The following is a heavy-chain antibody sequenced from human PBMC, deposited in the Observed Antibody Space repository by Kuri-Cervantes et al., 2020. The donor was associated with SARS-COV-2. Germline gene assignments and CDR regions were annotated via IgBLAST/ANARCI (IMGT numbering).Heavy chain of an antibody. CDR2: ISGSGGST. J-gene: IGHJ6*03. CDR3: ARMGEPYYMDV. V-gene: IGHV3-23*01. CDR1: GFTFSSYS. Sequence: GGSLRLSCAASGFTFSSYSMNWVRQAPGKGLEWVSAISGSGGSTYYADSVKGRFTISRDNSKNTLYLQMNSLRAEDMAVYYCARMGEPYYMDVWGKGTTVTVSS. D-gene: IGHD3-16*01.